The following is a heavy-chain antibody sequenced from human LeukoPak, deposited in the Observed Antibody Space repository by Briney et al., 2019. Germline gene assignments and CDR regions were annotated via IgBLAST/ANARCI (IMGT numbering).Heavy chain of an antibody. J-gene: IGHJ4*02. CDR3: ARHPFSSPFDH. CDR2: IYVSGNS. CDR1: GASVSGDY. Sequence: SETLSLTCTVSGASVSGDYWSWIRQPPGKGLEWIGYIYVSGNSNYNPSPKSRVSISLDTSKNQVSLTLTSVTAADTAVYYCARHPFSSPFDHWGQGTLVAVSS. D-gene: IGHD2/OR15-2a*01. V-gene: IGHV4-59*08.